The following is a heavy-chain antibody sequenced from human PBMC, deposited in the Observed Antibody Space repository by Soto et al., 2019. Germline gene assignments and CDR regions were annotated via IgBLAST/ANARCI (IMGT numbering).Heavy chain of an antibody. CDR2: INHSGST. CDR1: GGSFSGYY. J-gene: IGHJ5*02. Sequence: TSETLSLTCAVYGGSFSGYYWSWIRQPPGKGLEWIGEINHSGSTNYNPSLKSRVTISVDTSKNQFSLKLSSVTAADTAVYYCARGNQDTAMVTSSSNWFDPWGQGTLVTVSS. V-gene: IGHV4-34*01. CDR3: ARGNQDTAMVTSSSNWFDP. D-gene: IGHD5-18*01.